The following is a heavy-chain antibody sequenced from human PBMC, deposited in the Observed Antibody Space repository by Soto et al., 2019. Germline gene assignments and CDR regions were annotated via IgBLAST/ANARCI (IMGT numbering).Heavy chain of an antibody. V-gene: IGHV4-30-2*01. D-gene: IGHD5-18*01. CDR1: GGSISSGGYS. CDR2: IYHSGST. CDR3: ARGRIQRWYPFDY. J-gene: IGHJ4*02. Sequence: SETLSLTCAVSGGSISSGGYSWSWIRQPPGKGLEWIGYIYHSGSTYYNPSLKSRVTISVDRSKNQFSLKLSSVTAADTAVYYCARGRIQRWYPFDYWGQGTMVTVSS.